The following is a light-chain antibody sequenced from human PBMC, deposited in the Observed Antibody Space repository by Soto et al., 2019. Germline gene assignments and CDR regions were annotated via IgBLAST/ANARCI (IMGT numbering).Light chain of an antibody. CDR2: EVS. CDR1: SSDVGGYNY. CDR3: SSYAGSNNLV. V-gene: IGLV2-8*01. Sequence: QSALTQPPSASGSPGQSVTISCPGTSSDVGGYNYVSWYQQHPGKAPKLMIYEVSKRPSGVPDRFSGSKSGNTASLTVSGLQAEDEGYYYCSSYAGSNNLVFGGGTKLTVL. J-gene: IGLJ2*01.